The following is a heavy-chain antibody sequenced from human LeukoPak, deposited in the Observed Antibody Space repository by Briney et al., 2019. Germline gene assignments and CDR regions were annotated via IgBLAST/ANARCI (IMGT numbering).Heavy chain of an antibody. J-gene: IGHJ4*02. D-gene: IGHD3-10*01. CDR2: INHSGST. CDR3: ARVLITRVRGVMDY. V-gene: IGHV4-34*01. Sequence: SETLSLTCAVYGGSFSGYYWSWIRQPPGKGLEWIGEINHSGSTNYNPSLKSRVTISSDTSKNQFSLKLSSVAAADTAVYYRARVLITRVRGVMDYRGQGTLVTVSS. CDR1: GGSFSGYY.